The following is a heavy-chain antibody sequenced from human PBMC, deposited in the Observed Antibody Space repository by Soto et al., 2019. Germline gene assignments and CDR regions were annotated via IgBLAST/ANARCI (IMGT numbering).Heavy chain of an antibody. J-gene: IGHJ4*02. Sequence: PSETLSLTCTVSGDSISSRGYYWGWIRQPPGKGLEYIASMYYSGSTYYNPSLRSRVTISVDTSKNQFSLKLSSVTAVDTAVYYCARHHGYSYGYCDFWGLGTLVTVSS. V-gene: IGHV4-39*01. D-gene: IGHD5-18*01. CDR2: MYYSGST. CDR3: ARHHGYSYGYCDF. CDR1: GDSISSRGYY.